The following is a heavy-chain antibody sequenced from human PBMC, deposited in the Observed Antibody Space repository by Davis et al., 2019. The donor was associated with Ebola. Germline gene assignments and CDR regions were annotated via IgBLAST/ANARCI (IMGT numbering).Heavy chain of an antibody. CDR2: ISSNGGST. J-gene: IGHJ4*02. CDR3: ARVGMATIGSPLDY. Sequence: GESLKISCSASGFTFSSYAMHWVRQAPGKGLEYVSAISSNGGSTYYADSVKGRFTISRDNSKNTLYLQMSSLRAEDTAVYYCARVGMATIGSPLDYWGQGTLVTVSS. V-gene: IGHV3-64D*08. CDR1: GFTFSSYA. D-gene: IGHD5-24*01.